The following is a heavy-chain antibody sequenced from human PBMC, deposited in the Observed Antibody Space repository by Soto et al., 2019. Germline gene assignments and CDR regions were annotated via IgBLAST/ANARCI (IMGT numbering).Heavy chain of an antibody. Sequence: AASVKVSCKVSGYTLTELSMHWVRQAPGKGLEWMGGFDPEDGETIYAQEFQGRITMTEDTSTDTAYMELSSLTSEDTAVYYCVTVRYDYWGQGTLVTVSS. CDR1: GYTLTELS. V-gene: IGHV1-24*01. CDR3: VTVRYDY. J-gene: IGHJ4*02. CDR2: FDPEDGET. D-gene: IGHD4-17*01.